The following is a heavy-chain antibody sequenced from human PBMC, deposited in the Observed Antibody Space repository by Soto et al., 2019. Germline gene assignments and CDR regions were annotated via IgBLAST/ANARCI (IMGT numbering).Heavy chain of an antibody. D-gene: IGHD1-26*01. CDR2: INPSGGST. Sequence: DSVKGSCTASGYTFTSYNMHWVRQAPGQGLDWMGIINPSGGSTSYAQKFQGRVTVTRDTSTSTVYMELSSLRSEDTAVYYCARDLYSASSWGYYGMGVCGQRTTFTV. CDR1: GYTFTSYN. J-gene: IGHJ6*01. CDR3: ARDLYSASSWGYYGMGV. V-gene: IGHV1-46*01.